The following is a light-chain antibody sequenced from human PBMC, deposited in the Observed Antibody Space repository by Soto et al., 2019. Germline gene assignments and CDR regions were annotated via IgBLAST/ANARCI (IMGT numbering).Light chain of an antibody. CDR3: MQSIQLRT. CDR2: EVS. CDR1: QSLLHSDGKTY. Sequence: IVMTQTPLSLSVTPGQSASISCKSSQSLLHSDGKTYLYWYLQKPGQSPQLLIYEVSNRLSGVPERFSGSGSGTDFTLKISRVEAEDVGLYYCMQSIQLRTVGQGTKLDIK. J-gene: IGKJ1*01. V-gene: IGKV2D-29*02.